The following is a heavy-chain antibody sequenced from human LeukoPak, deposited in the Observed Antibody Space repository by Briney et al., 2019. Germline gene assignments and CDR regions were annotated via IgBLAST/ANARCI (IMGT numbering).Heavy chain of an antibody. J-gene: IGHJ4*02. D-gene: IGHD2-21*01. CDR1: GYTFTDYY. CDR2: INPNSDYT. V-gene: IGHV1-2*02. Sequence: ASVTVSCVASGYTFTDYYIHWVRQAPGQGLEWMGWINPNSDYTFYAQKFQGRVTLTRDTSISTVYMELTTLTSDDTALYYCAVAPGDYWGQGTLVSVSA. CDR3: AVAPGDY.